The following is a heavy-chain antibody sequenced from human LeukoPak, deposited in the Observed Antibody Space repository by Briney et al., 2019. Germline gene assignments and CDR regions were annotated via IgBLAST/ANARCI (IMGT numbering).Heavy chain of an antibody. CDR3: ARGREANY. V-gene: IGHV3-64*01. J-gene: IGHJ4*02. Sequence: GGSLRLSCAASGFTLSNYAMHWVRQAPGKGLEYVSAITNNGSSTYYANSVKGRFTISRDNSKNTLYLQMGSLRDEDTAVYYCARGREANYWGQGTLVTVSS. CDR2: ITNNGSST. CDR1: GFTLSNYA.